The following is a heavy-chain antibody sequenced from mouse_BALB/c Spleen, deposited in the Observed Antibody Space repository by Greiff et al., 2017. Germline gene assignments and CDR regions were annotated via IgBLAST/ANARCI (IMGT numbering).Heavy chain of an antibody. CDR2: ISSGGST. Sequence: EVQGVESGGGLVKPGGSLKLSCAASGFTFSSYAMSWVRQTPEKRLEWVASISSGGSTYYPDSVKGRFTISRDNARNILYLQMSSLRSEDTAMYYCACRWSYWGQGTTLTVSS. J-gene: IGHJ2*01. CDR3: ACRWSY. D-gene: IGHD2-3*01. V-gene: IGHV5-6-5*01. CDR1: GFTFSSYA.